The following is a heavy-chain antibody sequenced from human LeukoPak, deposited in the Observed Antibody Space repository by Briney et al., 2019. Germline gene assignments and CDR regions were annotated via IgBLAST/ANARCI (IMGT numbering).Heavy chain of an antibody. CDR2: ISSSGSTI. V-gene: IGHV3-48*04. J-gene: IGHJ6*04. Sequence: GGSLRLSCAASGFTFSSYSMNWVRQAPGKGLEWVSYISSSGSTIYYADSVKGRFTISRDNAKNSLYLQMSSLRAEDTAVYYCAELGITMIGGVWGKGTTVTISS. CDR3: AELGITMIGGV. D-gene: IGHD3-10*02. CDR1: GFTFSSYS.